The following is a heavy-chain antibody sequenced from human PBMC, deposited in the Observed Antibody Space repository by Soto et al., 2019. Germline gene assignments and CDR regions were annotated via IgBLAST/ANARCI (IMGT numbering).Heavy chain of an antibody. V-gene: IGHV3-7*01. CDR3: ARVRGIVVVPGARHYYGMDV. Sequence: PGGSLRLSCAASGFTFRSYLMSWVRQAPGKGLEWVANIKQDGSEKYYVDSVKGRFTISRDNAKNSLYLQMNSLRAEDTAVYYCARVRGIVVVPGARHYYGMDVWGQGTTVTVSS. CDR2: IKQDGSEK. J-gene: IGHJ6*02. D-gene: IGHD2-2*01. CDR1: GFTFRSYL.